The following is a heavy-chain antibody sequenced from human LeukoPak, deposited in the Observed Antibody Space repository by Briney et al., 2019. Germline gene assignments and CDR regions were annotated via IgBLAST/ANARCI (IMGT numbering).Heavy chain of an antibody. Sequence: SGGSLRLSCAASGFSFSNYAIHWVRQAPGKGLDWVALISYDGDNKYYADSVKGRFTISRDNSKNALYLQMNTLRAEDTAVYYCARGRYFDWLGGAFDMWGQGTMVTISS. D-gene: IGHD3-9*01. V-gene: IGHV3-30-3*01. CDR3: ARGRYFDWLGGAFDM. CDR2: ISYDGDNK. CDR1: GFSFSNYA. J-gene: IGHJ3*02.